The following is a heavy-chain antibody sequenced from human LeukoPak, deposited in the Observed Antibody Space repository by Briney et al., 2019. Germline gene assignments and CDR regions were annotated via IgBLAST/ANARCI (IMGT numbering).Heavy chain of an antibody. CDR3: AKGPGRYCSSTSCQQYNGFDP. CDR1: GLTFSSYA. D-gene: IGHD2-2*01. V-gene: IGHV3-23*01. CDR2: ISGSGGST. J-gene: IGHJ5*02. Sequence: GGSLRLSCAASGLTFSSYAMSWVRQAPGKGLEWVSAISGSGGSTYYADSVKGRFTISRDNSKNTLYLQMNSLRAEDTAVYYCAKGPGRYCSSTSCQQYNGFDPWGQGTLVTVSS.